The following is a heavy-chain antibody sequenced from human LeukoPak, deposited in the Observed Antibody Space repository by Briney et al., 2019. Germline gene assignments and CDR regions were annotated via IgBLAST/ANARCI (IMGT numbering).Heavy chain of an antibody. J-gene: IGHJ6*02. CDR1: GGTFSSYA. V-gene: IGHV1-69*13. Sequence: ASVKVSCKASGGTFSSYAISWVRQAPGQGLEWMGGIILIFGTANYAQKFQGRVTITADESTSTAYMELSSLRSEDTAVYYCAHGGGGYKDTGIYYDGMDVWGQGATVTVPS. D-gene: IGHD5-24*01. CDR3: AHGGGGYKDTGIYYDGMDV. CDR2: IILIFGTA.